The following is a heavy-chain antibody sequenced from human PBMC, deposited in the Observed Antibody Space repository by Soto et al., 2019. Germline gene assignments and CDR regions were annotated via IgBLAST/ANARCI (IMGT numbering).Heavy chain of an antibody. Sequence: GGSLRLSCAASGFTFSSYGMHWVRQAPGKGLEWVAVISYDGSNKYYADSVKGRFTISRDNSKNTLYLQMNSLRAEDTAVYYCAKAGCGGDCYPYYFDYWGQGT. CDR2: ISYDGSNK. D-gene: IGHD2-21*02. CDR1: GFTFSSYG. J-gene: IGHJ4*02. V-gene: IGHV3-30*18. CDR3: AKAGCGGDCYPYYFDY.